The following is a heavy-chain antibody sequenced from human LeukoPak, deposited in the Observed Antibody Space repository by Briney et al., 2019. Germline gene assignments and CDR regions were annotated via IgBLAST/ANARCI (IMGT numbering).Heavy chain of an antibody. CDR2: INPSGGST. J-gene: IGHJ4*02. V-gene: IGHV1-46*01. Sequence: ASVKVSCKASGYTFTSYYMHWVRQAPGQGLEWMGIINPSGGSTSYAQKFQGRVTMTRDTSTSTVYMELSSLRSEDTAVYYCAKAGPHSGFNYVFDYWGQGTRVSVSS. D-gene: IGHD5-12*01. CDR3: AKAGPHSGFNYVFDY. CDR1: GYTFTSYY.